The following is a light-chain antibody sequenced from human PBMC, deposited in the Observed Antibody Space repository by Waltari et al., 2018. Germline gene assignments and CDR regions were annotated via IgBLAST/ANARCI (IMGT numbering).Light chain of an antibody. V-gene: IGLV1-47*01. CDR3: ASWDDSLSGYV. CDR1: SSNIGSHY. Sequence: QSLLTQPPSASGTPGQRVPISCSGSSSNIGSHYVYWFQQLPGTAPKLLICRSNRRPSGVPDRFSGSKSGTSASLAISGLRSEDEADYYCASWDDSLSGYVFGTGTKVTVL. J-gene: IGLJ1*01. CDR2: RSN.